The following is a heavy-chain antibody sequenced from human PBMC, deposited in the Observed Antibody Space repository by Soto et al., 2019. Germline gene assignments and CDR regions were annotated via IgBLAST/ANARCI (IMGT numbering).Heavy chain of an antibody. CDR1: GFSFSDYY. CDR3: ARAPLPDY. V-gene: IGHV3-11*06. Sequence: GGSLRLSCAVSGFSFSDYYMIWIRQAPGKGLEMVSYISSRSSYTVYADSVKGRFTISRDNGKNSLYLQMNSLRAEDTAVYYCARAPLPDYWGQGTLVTVSS. J-gene: IGHJ4*02. CDR2: ISSRSSYT.